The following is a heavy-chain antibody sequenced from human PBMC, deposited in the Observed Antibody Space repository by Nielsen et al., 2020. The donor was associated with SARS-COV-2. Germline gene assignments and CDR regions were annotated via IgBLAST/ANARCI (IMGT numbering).Heavy chain of an antibody. D-gene: IGHD2-15*01. Sequence: SETLSLTCTVSGGSITNDFWNWVRQPPGKGLEWIGSISYSGSPYYNPSLKSRVTMSVDTSKNQFSLTLNIATTADTAAYYCARGRIRERFCSGGKCDYYYYGLDVWGQGTTVTVSS. CDR1: GGSITNDF. CDR2: ISYSGSP. V-gene: IGHV4-59*01. J-gene: IGHJ6*02. CDR3: ARGRIRERFCSGGKCDYYYYGLDV.